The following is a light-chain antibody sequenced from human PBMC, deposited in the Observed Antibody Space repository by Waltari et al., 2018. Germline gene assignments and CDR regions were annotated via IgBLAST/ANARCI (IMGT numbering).Light chain of an antibody. J-gene: IGKJ1*01. V-gene: IGKV1-33*01. CDR2: DSS. CDR1: QDIRHF. CDR3: KHYDNFPLART. Sequence: DIQITQSPSSLSASVGDSVTITCQASQDIRHFLNWYQQKPGKAPNLLIYDSSNLETGVPSRCSGSGSGTDFTLTISTLQPEDRGTYYCKHYDNFPLARTFGQGTKVEIK.